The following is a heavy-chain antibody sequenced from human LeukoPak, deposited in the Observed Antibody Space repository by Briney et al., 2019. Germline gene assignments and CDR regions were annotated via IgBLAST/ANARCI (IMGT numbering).Heavy chain of an antibody. CDR1: GFTFDDYA. J-gene: IGHJ4*02. V-gene: IGHV3-9*01. D-gene: IGHD3-22*01. Sequence: GGSLRLSCAAPGFTFDDYAMHWVRQAPGKGLEWVSGISWNSGSIGYADSVKGRFTISRDNAKNSLYLQMNSLRAEDTALYYCAKGPMGDSSGYYPDYWGQGTLVTVSS. CDR2: ISWNSGSI. CDR3: AKGPMGDSSGYYPDY.